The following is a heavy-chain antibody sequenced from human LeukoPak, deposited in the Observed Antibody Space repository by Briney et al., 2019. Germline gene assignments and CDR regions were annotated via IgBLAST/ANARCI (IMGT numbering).Heavy chain of an antibody. J-gene: IGHJ4*02. CDR3: ARDASRGFDT. Sequence: PGGSLRLSCAPSGFTFSRYWMTWVRQTLGKGLEWVASIKDDGRQKYYVDSVKGRFTVSRDNAKSSAYLQMDSLRVEDTALYYCARDASRGFDTWGQGTLVTVSS. V-gene: IGHV3-7*01. D-gene: IGHD5-24*01. CDR1: GFTFSRYW. CDR2: IKDDGRQK.